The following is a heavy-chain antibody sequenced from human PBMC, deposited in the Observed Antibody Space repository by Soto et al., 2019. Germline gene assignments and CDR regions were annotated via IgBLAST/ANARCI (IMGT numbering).Heavy chain of an antibody. J-gene: IGHJ4*02. V-gene: IGHV1-2*02. CDR3: ARYPIGGGAPYYCDY. Sequence: QVQLVQSGAEVKKPGASVKVSCKASGYTFTDFYMHWVRQAPGQGREWLGWINPYTGGTNYAQKFQDRVTRTSDTSISTAYLDLSRLTSDVTAVYYCARYPIGGGAPYYCDYWGQGTLVTDSS. D-gene: IGHD3-16*01. CDR2: INPYTGGT. CDR1: GYTFTDFY.